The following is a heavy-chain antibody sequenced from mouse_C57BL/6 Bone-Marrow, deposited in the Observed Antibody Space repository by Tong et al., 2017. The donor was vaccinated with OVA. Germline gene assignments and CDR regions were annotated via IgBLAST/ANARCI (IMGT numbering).Heavy chain of an antibody. Sequence: EVQLQESGGGLVQPKGSLKLSCAASGFSFNTYAMNWVRQAPGKGLEWVARIRSKSNNYATYYADSVKDRFTISRDDSESMLYLQMNNLKTEDTAMYYCVRHGTVVPSYYFDYWGQVTTHTVSS. J-gene: IGHJ2*01. CDR2: IRSKSNNYAT. CDR3: VRHGTVVPSYYFDY. D-gene: IGHD1-1*01. CDR1: GFSFNTYA. V-gene: IGHV10-1*01.